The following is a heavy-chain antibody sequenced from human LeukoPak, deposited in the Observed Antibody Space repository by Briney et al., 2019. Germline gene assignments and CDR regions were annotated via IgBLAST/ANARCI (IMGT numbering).Heavy chain of an antibody. Sequence: SETLSLTCTVSGASIISYYWSWIRQPPGKGLEWIGYIYYSGSTNYNPSLKSRVTISVDTSKNQFSLKLKSVTAADTAVYYCARWADCGGSSCYTDWFDPWGQGTLVTVSS. V-gene: IGHV4-59*08. J-gene: IGHJ5*02. D-gene: IGHD2-2*02. CDR1: GASIISYY. CDR3: ARWADCGGSSCYTDWFDP. CDR2: IYYSGST.